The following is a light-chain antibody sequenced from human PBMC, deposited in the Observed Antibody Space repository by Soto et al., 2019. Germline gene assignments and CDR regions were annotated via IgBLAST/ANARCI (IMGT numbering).Light chain of an antibody. CDR3: QQYNSYTCT. CDR1: QSISSW. J-gene: IGKJ1*01. Sequence: IEMTQSPSTLSAYVGDRVTITCRASQSISSWLAWYQQKPGKAPKLLIYDASSLESGVPSRFSGSGSGTEFTLTISSLQPDDFATYYCQQYNSYTCTFGQGTKVDI. CDR2: DAS. V-gene: IGKV1-5*01.